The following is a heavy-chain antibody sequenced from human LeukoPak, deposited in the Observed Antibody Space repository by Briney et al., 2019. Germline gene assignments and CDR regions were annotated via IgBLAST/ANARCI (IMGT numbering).Heavy chain of an antibody. CDR1: GYTFTGYY. CDR3: ARKDGANWFDP. CDR2: IIPILGIA. Sequence: VASVKVSCKASGYTFTGYYMHWVRQAPGQGLEWMGRIIPILGIANYAQKFQGRVTITADKSTSTAYMELSSLRSEDTAVYYCARKDGANWFDPWGQGTLVTVSS. D-gene: IGHD2-15*01. J-gene: IGHJ5*02. V-gene: IGHV1-69*02.